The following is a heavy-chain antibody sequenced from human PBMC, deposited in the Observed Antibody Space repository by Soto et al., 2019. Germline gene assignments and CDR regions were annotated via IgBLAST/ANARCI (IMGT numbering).Heavy chain of an antibody. J-gene: IGHJ6*03. Sequence: ASVKVSCKASGGTFSSYAISWVRQAPGQGLEWMGWIIPIFGTTGYAQKFQGRVTMTRNTSISTAYMELSSLRSEDTAVYYCARYYGSGTYYYYYYMDVWGKGTTVTVSS. V-gene: IGHV1-8*02. D-gene: IGHD3-10*01. CDR3: ARYYGSGTYYYYYYMDV. CDR1: GGTFSSYA. CDR2: IIPIFGTT.